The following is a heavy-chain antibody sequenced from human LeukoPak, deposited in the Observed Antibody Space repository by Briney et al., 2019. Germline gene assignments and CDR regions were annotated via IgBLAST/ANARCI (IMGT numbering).Heavy chain of an antibody. V-gene: IGHV1-69*05. Sequence: GSSVKVSCKASGGTFSSYAISWVRQAPGQGLEWMGGIIPIFGTANYAQKFQGRVTITTDESTCTAYMELSSLRSEDTAVYYCARDRSRYCSSTSCARVAFDIWGQGTMVTVSS. J-gene: IGHJ3*02. CDR1: GGTFSSYA. CDR2: IIPIFGTA. CDR3: ARDRSRYCSSTSCARVAFDI. D-gene: IGHD2-2*01.